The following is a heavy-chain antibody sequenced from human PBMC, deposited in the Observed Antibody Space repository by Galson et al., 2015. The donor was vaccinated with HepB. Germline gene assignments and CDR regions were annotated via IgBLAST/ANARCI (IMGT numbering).Heavy chain of an antibody. D-gene: IGHD6-25*01. V-gene: IGHV1-2*02. CDR2: INPNSGGT. CDR3: ARETPSMAALGAFDI. J-gene: IGHJ3*02. CDR1: GYTFTGYY. Sequence: SVKVSCKASGYTFTGYYMHWVRQAPGQGLEWMGWINPNSGGTNYAQKFQGRVTMTRDTSISTAYMELSRLRSDDTAVYYCARETPSMAALGAFDIWGQGTMVTVSS.